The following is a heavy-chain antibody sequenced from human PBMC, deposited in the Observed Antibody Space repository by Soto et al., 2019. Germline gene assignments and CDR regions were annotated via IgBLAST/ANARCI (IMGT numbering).Heavy chain of an antibody. J-gene: IGHJ5*02. D-gene: IGHD6-19*01. Sequence: PSETLSLTCTVSGGSVSSGSYYWSWIRQPPGKGLGWIGYIYYSGSTNYNPSLKSRVTISVDTSKNQFSLKLSSVTAADTAVYYCARGIAVAGTSYWFDPWGQGTLVTVSS. V-gene: IGHV4-61*01. CDR2: IYYSGST. CDR1: GGSVSSGSYY. CDR3: ARGIAVAGTSYWFDP.